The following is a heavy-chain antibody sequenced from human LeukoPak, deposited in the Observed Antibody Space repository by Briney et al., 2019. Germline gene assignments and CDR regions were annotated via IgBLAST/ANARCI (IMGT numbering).Heavy chain of an antibody. CDR1: GFTFINYD. CDR2: ISYDGSNK. V-gene: IGHV3-30*03. D-gene: IGHD6-19*01. CDR3: ARVGAGSGWSFDY. Sequence: PGGSLRLSCAASGFTFINYDMHWVRQAPGKGLEWVAVISYDGSNKYYADSVKGRFTISRDNSKNTLYLQMNSLRAEYTAVYYCARVGAGSGWSFDYWGQGTLVTVSS. J-gene: IGHJ4*02.